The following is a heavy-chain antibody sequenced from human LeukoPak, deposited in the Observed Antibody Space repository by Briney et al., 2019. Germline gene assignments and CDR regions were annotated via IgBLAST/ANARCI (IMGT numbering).Heavy chain of an antibody. D-gene: IGHD2-2*03. Sequence: GGSLRLSCAASGFTFSSYSMNWVRQAPGKGLEWVSSISSSSSYIYYADSVKGRFTIPRDNAKNSLYLQMNSLRAEDTAVYYCASGGPGYCSSTSCYADYWGQGTLVTVSS. V-gene: IGHV3-21*01. CDR2: ISSSSSYI. CDR3: ASGGPGYCSSTSCYADY. CDR1: GFTFSSYS. J-gene: IGHJ4*02.